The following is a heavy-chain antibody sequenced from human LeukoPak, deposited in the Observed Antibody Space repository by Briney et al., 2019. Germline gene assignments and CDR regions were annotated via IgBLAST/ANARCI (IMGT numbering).Heavy chain of an antibody. CDR1: GDSISSYY. D-gene: IGHD5-12*01. Sequence: SETLSLTCTVSGDSISSYYCSWIRQPPGKGLEWIGYIYYSGSTSYNPSLKSRVTISLDTSNNQFSLKLRSVTAADTAVYYCARYRGASGYHFDYWGQGTLVTVSS. J-gene: IGHJ4*02. V-gene: IGHV4-59*01. CDR2: IYYSGST. CDR3: ARYRGASGYHFDY.